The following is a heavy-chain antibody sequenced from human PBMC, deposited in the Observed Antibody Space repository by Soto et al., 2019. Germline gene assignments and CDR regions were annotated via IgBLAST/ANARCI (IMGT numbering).Heavy chain of an antibody. CDR3: ARLRWETENNWFDP. V-gene: IGHV4-30-4*01. J-gene: IGHJ5*02. D-gene: IGHD1-26*01. Sequence: SETLSLTCTVSGDSISSVDHYWSWIRQPPGKGLEWMGYIYHSGSTHYNPSLNSRLTISIDTSTNRFSLNLTSVTAADTAVYFCARLRWETENNWFDPWGQGALVTVSS. CDR2: IYHSGST. CDR1: GDSISSVDHY.